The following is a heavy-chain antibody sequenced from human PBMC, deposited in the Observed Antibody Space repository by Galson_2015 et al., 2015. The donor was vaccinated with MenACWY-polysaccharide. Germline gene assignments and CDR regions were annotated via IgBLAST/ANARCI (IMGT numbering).Heavy chain of an antibody. CDR1: GFTLTTYS. CDR3: ARVRGRTVATWYFDY. CDR2: ITPHFET. Sequence: SLRLSCAASGFTLTTYSIIWVRQAPGKGLEWISYITPHFETYYADSVKGRFTVSRDNDKNSGFLQMNSLRDEDTALYYCARVRGRTVATWYFDYWGQGTLVTVSS. J-gene: IGHJ4*02. V-gene: IGHV3-48*02. D-gene: IGHD4-23*01.